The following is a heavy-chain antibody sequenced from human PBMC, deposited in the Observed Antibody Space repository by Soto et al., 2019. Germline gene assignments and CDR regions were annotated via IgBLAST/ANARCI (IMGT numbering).Heavy chain of an antibody. Sequence: GGSLRLYCAASGFTFSDYYMSWIRQAPGKGLEWVSYISSSSSYTNYADSVKGRFTISRDNAKNSLYLQMNSLRAEDTAVYYCARDTAMVTYYYYYGMDVWGQGTTVTVSS. CDR1: GFTFSDYY. D-gene: IGHD5-18*01. CDR3: ARDTAMVTYYYYYGMDV. CDR2: ISSSSSYT. J-gene: IGHJ6*02. V-gene: IGHV3-11*05.